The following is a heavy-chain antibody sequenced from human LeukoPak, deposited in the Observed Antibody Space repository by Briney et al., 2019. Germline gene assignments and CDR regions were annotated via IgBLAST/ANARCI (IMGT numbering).Heavy chain of an antibody. J-gene: IGHJ4*02. CDR2: AGWAAGTT. CDR3: AKKLDTMFFDY. D-gene: IGHD3-10*02. V-gene: IGHV3-43*01. CDR1: GFTFDRYT. Sequence: GGALRLSCATSGFTFDRYTIHWVRQAPGKGREWVSLAGWAAGTTYSSDSVRGRFTTSRDSGKNSVYLQMNSPTTDDTAFYFCAKKLDTMFFDYWGQGALVPVSS.